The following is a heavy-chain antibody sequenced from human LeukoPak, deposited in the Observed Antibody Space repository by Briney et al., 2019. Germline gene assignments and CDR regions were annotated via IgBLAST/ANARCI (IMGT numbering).Heavy chain of an antibody. CDR2: IYHSGST. Sequence: SGTLSLTCAVSGGSISSSNWWSWVRQPPGKGLEWIGEIYHSGSTNYNPSLKSRVTISVDKSKNQFSLKLSSVTAADTAVYYCARDYRAYSYGLDYFDYWGQGTLVTVSS. CDR3: ARDYRAYSYGLDYFDY. D-gene: IGHD5-18*01. CDR1: GGSISSSNW. J-gene: IGHJ4*02. V-gene: IGHV4-4*02.